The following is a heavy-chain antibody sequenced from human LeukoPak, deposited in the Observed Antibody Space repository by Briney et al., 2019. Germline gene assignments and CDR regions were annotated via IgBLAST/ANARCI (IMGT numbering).Heavy chain of an antibody. J-gene: IGHJ4*02. CDR1: GITLSNYG. D-gene: IGHD2/OR15-2a*01. CDR3: ANLGLLMRVILVGFHKESYFFYS. CDR2: ISDSGGST. V-gene: IGHV3-23*01. Sequence: GGSLRLSCAVSGITLSNYGMSWVRQAPGKGLEWVAGISDSGGSTNYADSVKGRFTISRDNTKNTLYLQMNSLRAEDPAGYFCANLGLLMRVILVGFHKESYFFYSGGKGALLTVS.